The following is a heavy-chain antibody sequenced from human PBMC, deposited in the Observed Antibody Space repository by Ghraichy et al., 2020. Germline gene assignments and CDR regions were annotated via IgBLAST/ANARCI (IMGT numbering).Heavy chain of an antibody. CDR3: AKGSSIALYYYYYGMDV. Sequence: GGSLRLSCAASGFTFSSYAMSWVRQAPGKGLEWVSAISGSGGSTYYADSVKGRFTISRDNSKNTLYLKMNSLRAEDTAVYYCAKGSSIALYYYYYGMDVWGQGTTVTVSS. D-gene: IGHD6-6*01. J-gene: IGHJ6*02. V-gene: IGHV3-23*01. CDR2: ISGSGGST. CDR1: GFTFSSYA.